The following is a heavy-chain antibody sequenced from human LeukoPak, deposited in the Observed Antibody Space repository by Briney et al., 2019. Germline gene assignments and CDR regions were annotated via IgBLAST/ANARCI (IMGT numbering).Heavy chain of an antibody. J-gene: IGHJ4*02. CDR3: AREIRAMATIRGFDY. Sequence: ASVKVSCKASGGTFSSYAISWVRQAPGQGLEWMGGIIPIFGTANYAQKFQGRVTITADESTSTAYMELSSLRSEDTAVYYCAREIRAMATIRGFDYWGQGTLVTVSS. V-gene: IGHV1-69*13. D-gene: IGHD5-24*01. CDR1: GGTFSSYA. CDR2: IIPIFGTA.